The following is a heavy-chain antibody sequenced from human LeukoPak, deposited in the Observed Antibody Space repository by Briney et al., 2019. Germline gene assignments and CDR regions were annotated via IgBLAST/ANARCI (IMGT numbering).Heavy chain of an antibody. D-gene: IGHD6-13*01. CDR2: INHSGST. CDR3: ARGRYLTTRGGAAAGFLDY. CDR1: GGSFSGYY. Sequence: SETLSLTCAVSGGSFSGYYWNWIRQTPGKGLEWIGEINHSGSTNYNPSLKSRVTISVDTSQKQFSLSLRPVTAADTAAYYCARGRYLTTRGGAAAGFLDYWGRDPWSPSPQ. V-gene: IGHV4-34*01. J-gene: IGHJ4*02.